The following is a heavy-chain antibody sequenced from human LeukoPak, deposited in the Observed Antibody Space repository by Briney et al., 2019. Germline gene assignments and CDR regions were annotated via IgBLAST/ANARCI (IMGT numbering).Heavy chain of an antibody. CDR2: ISAYNGNT. Sequence: ASVKVSCKASGYTFTSYGISWVRQAPGQGLEWMGWISAYNGNTNYAQKLQGRVTMTTDTSTSTAYMELRSLRSDNTAVYYCARGRRVTPANWFDPWGQGTLVTVSS. V-gene: IGHV1-18*01. D-gene: IGHD4-23*01. CDR1: GYTFTSYG. CDR3: ARGRRVTPANWFDP. J-gene: IGHJ5*02.